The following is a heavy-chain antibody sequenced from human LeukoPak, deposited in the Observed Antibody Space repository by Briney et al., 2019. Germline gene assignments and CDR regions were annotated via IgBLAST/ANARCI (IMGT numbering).Heavy chain of an antibody. D-gene: IGHD7-27*01. J-gene: IGHJ3*02. V-gene: IGHV3-21*01. CDR2: ISSGSNYI. CDR3: ARERGTGDDAFDI. CDR1: GFTFSSYR. Sequence: KPGGSLRLSCAASGFTFSSYRMNWVRQAPGKGLEWVSSISSGSNYIYYADSMKGRFTISRDNAKNSLYLRINSLRAEDTAVYYCARERGTGDDAFDIWGQGTLVTVSS.